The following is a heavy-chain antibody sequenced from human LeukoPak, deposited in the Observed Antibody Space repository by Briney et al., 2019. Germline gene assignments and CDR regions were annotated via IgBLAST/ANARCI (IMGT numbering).Heavy chain of an antibody. CDR3: AAWGLHNY. CDR1: GFSFSDYW. Sequence: QSGGSLRLSCSASGFSFSDYWMNWVRQAPGKGPEWVANINLGGSAKLYVDSVKGRCTISRDNAKNSLYLQMNSLRVEDAAVYYCAAWGLHNYWGQGTLVTVSS. CDR2: INLGGSAK. V-gene: IGHV3-7*01. J-gene: IGHJ4*02. D-gene: IGHD7-27*01.